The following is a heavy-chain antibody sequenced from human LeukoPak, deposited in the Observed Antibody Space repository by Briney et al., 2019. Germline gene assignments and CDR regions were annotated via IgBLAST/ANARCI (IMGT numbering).Heavy chain of an antibody. CDR1: GGSFSGYY. Sequence: PSETLSLTCAVYGGSFSGYYWSWIRQPPGKGLEWIGEINHSGSTNYNPSLKSRVTISVDTSKNQFSLKLSSVTAADTAVYYCARGRDSDCWGQGTLVTVSS. J-gene: IGHJ4*02. CDR3: ARGRDSDC. CDR2: INHSGST. V-gene: IGHV4-34*01. D-gene: IGHD5-24*01.